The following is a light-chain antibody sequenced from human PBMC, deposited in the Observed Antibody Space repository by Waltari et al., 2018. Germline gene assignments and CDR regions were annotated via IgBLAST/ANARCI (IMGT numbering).Light chain of an antibody. CDR3: GSFRSQSSWV. Sequence: QSALTQPASVSGSPGQSITISCTGSSSDIGTYEYVSWYQQHSDSAPKLIIYDLINRPSGVSYRFSGSKSGNTASLTISGPHPDDEADYYCGSFRSQSSWVFGPGTKVTV. V-gene: IGLV2-14*03. J-gene: IGLJ3*02. CDR2: DLI. CDR1: SSDIGTYEY.